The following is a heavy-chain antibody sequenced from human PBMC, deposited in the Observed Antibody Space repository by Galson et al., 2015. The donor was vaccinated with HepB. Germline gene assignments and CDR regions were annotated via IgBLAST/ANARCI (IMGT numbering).Heavy chain of an antibody. Sequence: SLRLSCAASGFTFSSYGMHWVRQAPGKGLEWVAVISYDGSNKYYADSVKGRFTISRDNSKNTLYLQMNSLRAEDTAVYYCAKDRITMFDAFDIWGQGTMVTVSS. CDR3: AKDRITMFDAFDI. V-gene: IGHV3-30*18. J-gene: IGHJ3*02. D-gene: IGHD3-10*02. CDR2: ISYDGSNK. CDR1: GFTFSSYG.